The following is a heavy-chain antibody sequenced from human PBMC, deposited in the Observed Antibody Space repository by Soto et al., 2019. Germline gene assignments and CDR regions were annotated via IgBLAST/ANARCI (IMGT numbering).Heavy chain of an antibody. D-gene: IGHD3-10*01. CDR1: GFTFSTYA. J-gene: IGHJ4*02. CDR3: AKVHGSGTYYNFPDY. V-gene: IGHV3-23*01. CDR2: ISDSGGST. Sequence: PGGSLRLSCAASGFTFSTYAMSWVRQAPGKGLEWVSTISDSGGSTYYAASVKGRFTISRDNSKNTLYLLMNSLSAEDMALYYCAKVHGSGTYYNFPDYWGQGTLV.